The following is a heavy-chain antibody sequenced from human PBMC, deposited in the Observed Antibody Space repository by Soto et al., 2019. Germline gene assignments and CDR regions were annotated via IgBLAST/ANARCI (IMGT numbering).Heavy chain of an antibody. V-gene: IGHV1-69*02. J-gene: IGHJ6*03. CDR3: ARGGGSGIAARRNYYYYYMDV. Sequence: ASVKVSCKASGGTFSSYTISWVRQAPGQGLEWMGRIIPILGIANYAQKFQGRVTITADKSTSTAYMELSSLRSEDTAVYYCARGGGSGIAARRNYYYYYMDVWGKGTTVTVSS. CDR1: GGTFSSYT. CDR2: IIPILGIA. D-gene: IGHD6-6*01.